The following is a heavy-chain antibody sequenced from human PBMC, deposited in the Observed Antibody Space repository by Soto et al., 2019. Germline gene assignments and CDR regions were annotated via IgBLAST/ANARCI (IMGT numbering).Heavy chain of an antibody. CDR2: ITGSGGGT. Sequence: GSLRLSCAASGFMFANYAMGWVRQAPGRGLEWVSAITGSGGGTYYADSVKGRVTVSRDNSKNTLYLQMHSLRVEDTAIFFCAKWDKRRIIPPPGGGSSSYQEMDVWGQGTTANVAS. J-gene: IGHJ6*02. CDR1: GFMFANYA. CDR3: AKWDKRRIIPPPGGGSSSYQEMDV. D-gene: IGHD2-15*01. V-gene: IGHV3-23*01.